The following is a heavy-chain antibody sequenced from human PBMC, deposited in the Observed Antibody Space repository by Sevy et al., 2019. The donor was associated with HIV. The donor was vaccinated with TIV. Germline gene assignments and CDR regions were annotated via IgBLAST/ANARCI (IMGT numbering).Heavy chain of an antibody. CDR3: ARAIRITMVRGVISYWFDP. D-gene: IGHD3-10*01. CDR2: MNPNSGNT. J-gene: IGHJ5*02. Sequence: ASVKVSCKASGYTFTNYDINWVRQATGQGLEWMGWMNPNSGNTGYAQKFQGRVTMTRNTSINTAYMELSSLRSEDTAVYYCARAIRITMVRGVISYWFDPWGQRTLVTVSS. CDR1: GYTFTNYD. V-gene: IGHV1-8*01.